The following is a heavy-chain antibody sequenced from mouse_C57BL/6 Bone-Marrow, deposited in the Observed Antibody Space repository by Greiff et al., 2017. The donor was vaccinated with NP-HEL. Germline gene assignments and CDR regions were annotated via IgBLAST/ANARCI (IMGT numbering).Heavy chain of an antibody. V-gene: IGHV1-82*01. CDR1: GYAFSSSW. Sequence: QVQLKESGPELVKPGASVKISCKASGYAFSSSWMNWVKQRPGKGLEWIGRIYPGDGDTNYNGKFKGKATLTADKSSSTAYMQLSSLTSEDSAVYFCAAGYFDVWGTGTTVTVSS. D-gene: IGHD3-3*01. CDR2: IYPGDGDT. CDR3: AAGYFDV. J-gene: IGHJ1*03.